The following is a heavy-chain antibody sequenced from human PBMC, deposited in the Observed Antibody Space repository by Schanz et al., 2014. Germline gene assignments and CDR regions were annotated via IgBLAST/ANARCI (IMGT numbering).Heavy chain of an antibody. CDR1: GGTFSSST. CDR2: IIPIHDKT. D-gene: IGHD6-19*01. J-gene: IGHJ3*02. Sequence: QVQLVQSGAEVKKPGSSVKVSCKASGGTFSSSTLTWVRQAPGQGLEWMGRIIPIHDKTNYAQKFQDRVTITADKSTSTAYMELSSLRSEDTAVYYCARGLGDERWLDLNEAFDIWGQGTIVTVSS. V-gene: IGHV1-69*08. CDR3: ARGLGDERWLDLNEAFDI.